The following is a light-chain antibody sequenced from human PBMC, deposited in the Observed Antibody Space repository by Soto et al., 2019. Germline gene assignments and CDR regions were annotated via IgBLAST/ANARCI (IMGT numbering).Light chain of an antibody. CDR3: QQYFSYPLT. CDR1: HGISSH. Sequence: AIRMTQSPSSFSASTGDRVTITCRASHGISSHLAWYQVKPGKAPRLLIYTASYVESGVPSRFSGSGSGTDFTLTISSLQSEDFAVYYCQQYFSYPLTFGGGTKVEIK. J-gene: IGKJ4*01. CDR2: TAS. V-gene: IGKV1-8*01.